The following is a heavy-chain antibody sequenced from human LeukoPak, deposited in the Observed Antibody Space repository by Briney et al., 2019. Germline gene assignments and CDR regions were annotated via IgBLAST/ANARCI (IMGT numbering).Heavy chain of an antibody. Sequence: GGSLRLSCAASGFTFNNYWMSWVRQAPGKGLEWVSSIGGLGGSTFYAVSVKGRFTISRDNSKNTLYLQMNSLRAEDTAVYYCAKRPDRSYYDRTGYYYFDYWGQGTLVTVSS. D-gene: IGHD3-22*01. CDR2: IGGLGGST. CDR1: GFTFNNYW. V-gene: IGHV3-23*01. CDR3: AKRPDRSYYDRTGYYYFDY. J-gene: IGHJ4*02.